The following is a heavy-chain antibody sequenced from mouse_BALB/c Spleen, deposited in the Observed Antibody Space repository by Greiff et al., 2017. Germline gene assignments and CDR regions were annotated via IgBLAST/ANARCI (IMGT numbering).Heavy chain of an antibody. CDR3: ARDIIHYYYGSEWYFDV. Sequence: EVMLVESGGGLVQPGGSLRLSCATSGFTFTDYYMSWVRQPPGKALEWLGFIRNKANGYTTEYSASVKGRFTISRDNSQSILYLQMNTLRAEDSATYYCARDIIHYYYGSEWYFDVWGAGTTVTVSS. CDR1: GFTFTDYY. V-gene: IGHV7-3*02. D-gene: IGHD1-1*01. CDR2: IRNKANGYTT. J-gene: IGHJ1*01.